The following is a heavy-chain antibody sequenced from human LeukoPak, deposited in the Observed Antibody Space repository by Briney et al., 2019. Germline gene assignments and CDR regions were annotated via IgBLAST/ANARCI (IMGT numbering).Heavy chain of an antibody. J-gene: IGHJ5*02. Sequence: ASVKVSCKASGYTFTGYYMHWVRQAPGQGLEWMGWINPNSGGTNYAQKFQGRVTMTRDTSISTAYMELSRLRSDDTAAYYCARDLNIVVVPAAIGEVFDPWGQGTLVTVSS. D-gene: IGHD2-2*02. CDR3: ARDLNIVVVPAAIGEVFDP. V-gene: IGHV1-2*02. CDR1: GYTFTGYY. CDR2: INPNSGGT.